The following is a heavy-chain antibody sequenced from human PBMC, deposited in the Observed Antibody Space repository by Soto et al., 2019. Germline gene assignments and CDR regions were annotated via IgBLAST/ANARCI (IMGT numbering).Heavy chain of an antibody. Sequence: EVQLVESGGGLVQPGGSLRLSCAASGFTFSSYWMSWVRQAPGKGLEWVANIKQDGSEKYYLQYVKGRFTNSRDNAKNSLYLQMNSLRAEDTAVYYCARDVSRADSDFWSGASLRGDPTGNWFDPWGQGTLVTVSS. CDR1: GFTFSSYW. J-gene: IGHJ5*02. CDR3: ARDVSRADSDFWSGASLRGDPTGNWFDP. D-gene: IGHD3-3*01. CDR2: IKQDGSEK. V-gene: IGHV3-7*03.